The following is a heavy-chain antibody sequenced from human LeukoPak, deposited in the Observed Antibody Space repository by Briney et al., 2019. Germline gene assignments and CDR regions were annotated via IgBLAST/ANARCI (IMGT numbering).Heavy chain of an antibody. J-gene: IGHJ3*02. Sequence: ASVTVSCKASGYTFTDYYMHWVRQAPGQGLEWMGWINPSSGGTNYAQKFQGRVTVTRDTSISTAYMDLSRLRSDDTAVYYCARAGVWDYSDSSGYHNAAFDIWGQGTMVTVSS. CDR3: ARAGVWDYSDSSGYHNAAFDI. V-gene: IGHV1-2*02. D-gene: IGHD3-22*01. CDR1: GYTFTDYY. CDR2: INPSSGGT.